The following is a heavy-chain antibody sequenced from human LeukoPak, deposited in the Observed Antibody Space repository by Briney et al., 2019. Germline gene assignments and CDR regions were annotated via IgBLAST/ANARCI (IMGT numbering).Heavy chain of an antibody. J-gene: IGHJ4*02. V-gene: IGHV1-2*06. Sequence: ASVKVSCKASGYTFIAYHMHWVRQAPGQGLEWMGRIHPSSGATNCAQRFQGRVTLTRDTSINTAYMELSRLTSDDTAVYYCARDLPFEDWGQGTLSPSPQ. CDR2: IHPSSGAT. CDR1: GYTFIAYH. CDR3: ARDLPFED. D-gene: IGHD2/OR15-2a*01.